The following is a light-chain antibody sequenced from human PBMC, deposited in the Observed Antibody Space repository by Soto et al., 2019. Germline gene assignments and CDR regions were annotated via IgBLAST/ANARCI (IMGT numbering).Light chain of an antibody. CDR1: SSNIGSNS. Sequence: QSVLTQPPSASGTPGQRVIISCSGSSSNIGSNSVIWYQQLPGTAPKLLIYSDNQRPSGVPDRFSGSKFGTSASLAIGGLQSDDEADYYCAVWDGSLNGWVFGGGTKLTVL. V-gene: IGLV1-44*01. J-gene: IGLJ3*02. CDR2: SDN. CDR3: AVWDGSLNGWV.